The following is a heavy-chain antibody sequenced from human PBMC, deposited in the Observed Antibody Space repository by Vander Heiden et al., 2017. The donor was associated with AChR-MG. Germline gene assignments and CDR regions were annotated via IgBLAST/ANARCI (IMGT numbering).Heavy chain of an antibody. Sequence: QVQLQESGPGLVKPSQTLSLTCTVAGGSIRSGGYYWSWIRQHPGKGLEWIGYIYYSGSTYYNPALKSRVTISVDTSKKKFSLKLRSVTAADTAVYYCAREQGVMLAFDIWGQGTMVTVSS. V-gene: IGHV4-31*03. CDR2: IYYSGST. J-gene: IGHJ3*02. CDR3: AREQGVMLAFDI. CDR1: GGSIRSGGYY. D-gene: IGHD3-16*01.